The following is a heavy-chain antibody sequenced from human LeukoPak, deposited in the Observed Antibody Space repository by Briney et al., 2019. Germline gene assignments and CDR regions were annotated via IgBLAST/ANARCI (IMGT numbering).Heavy chain of an antibody. D-gene: IGHD3-3*01. V-gene: IGHV4-39*01. Sequence: SETLSLTCTVSGGSISSSSYYWGWIRQPPGKGLEWIGSIYYSGSTYYNPSLKSRVTISVDTSKNQFSLKLSSVTAADTAVYYCARLGVETIFRVVISYYFDYWGQGTLVTVSS. J-gene: IGHJ4*02. CDR2: IYYSGST. CDR3: ARLGVETIFRVVISYYFDY. CDR1: GGSISSSSYY.